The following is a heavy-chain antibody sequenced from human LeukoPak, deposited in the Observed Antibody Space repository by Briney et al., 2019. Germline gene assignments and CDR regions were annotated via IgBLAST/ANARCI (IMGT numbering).Heavy chain of an antibody. CDR1: GYTFTSYY. J-gene: IGHJ6*02. CDR3: ARAGRIYYGSGREGGGMDV. V-gene: IGHV1-46*01. Sequence: EASVKVSCKASGYTFTSYYMHWVRQAPGQGLEWMGIINPSGGSTSYAQKFQGRVTMTRDTSTSTVYMELSSLRSEDTAVYYCARAGRIYYGSGREGGGMDVWGQGTTVTVSS. CDR2: INPSGGST. D-gene: IGHD3-10*01.